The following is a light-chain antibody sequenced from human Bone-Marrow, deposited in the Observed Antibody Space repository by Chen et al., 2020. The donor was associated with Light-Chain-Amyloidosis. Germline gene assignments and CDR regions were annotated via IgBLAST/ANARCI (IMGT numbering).Light chain of an antibody. J-gene: IGLJ2*01. CDR2: RDT. V-gene: IGLV3-25*03. Sequence: SYELTLPPSVSASPGQTDRITCAGDDLPTKYSYWYQQKPGQAPVLVIHRDTERPSGISERFSGSSSGTTATLTISGVQAEDEADYHCQSADSSGTYEVIFGGGTKLTVL. CDR3: QSADSSGTYEVI. CDR1: DLPTKY.